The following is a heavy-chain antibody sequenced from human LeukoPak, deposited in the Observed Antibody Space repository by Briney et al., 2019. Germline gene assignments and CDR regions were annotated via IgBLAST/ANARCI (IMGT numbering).Heavy chain of an antibody. CDR2: ICGSGGST. CDR1: GFTFSSYA. CDR3: AKVSRYCSGGSCYYHPFDY. Sequence: GSLRLSCAASGFTFSSYAMSWVRQAPGKGLEGVSVICGSGGSTYYADSVKGRFTISRDNSKNTLYLQMNSLRAEDTAVYYCAKVSRYCSGGSCYYHPFDYWGQGTLVTVSS. D-gene: IGHD2-15*01. J-gene: IGHJ4*02. V-gene: IGHV3-23*01.